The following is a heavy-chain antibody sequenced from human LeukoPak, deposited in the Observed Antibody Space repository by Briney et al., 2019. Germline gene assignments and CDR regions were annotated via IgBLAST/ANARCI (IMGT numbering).Heavy chain of an antibody. V-gene: IGHV3-23*01. CDR2: ISSNGVGT. D-gene: IGHD3-16*01. CDR1: GLTFSTYS. CDR3: VKDLGGPMLTFGGQRGYFDY. J-gene: IGHJ4*02. Sequence: GGSLRLSCAASGLTFSTYSMSWVRQAPGKGLEWVSVISSNGVGTYYADSVKGRFTISRDNSKNTLSLQMKNLRAEDTAVYYCVKDLGGPMLTFGGQRGYFDYWGQGALVTVSS.